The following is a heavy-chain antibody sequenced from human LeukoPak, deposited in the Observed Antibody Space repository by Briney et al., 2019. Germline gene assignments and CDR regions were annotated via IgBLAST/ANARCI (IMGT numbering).Heavy chain of an antibody. CDR3: ARDNGGLGGYGHFYYYGMDV. CDR1: GVTFSTYA. D-gene: IGHD5-12*01. Sequence: ASVKVSCKASGVTFSTYAINWVRQAPGQGLEWMGGIIPIFGTANYAQKFRGRVTITADECTSTAYMELSSLRCEDTAMYYCARDNGGLGGYGHFYYYGMDVWGKGTTVTVSS. J-gene: IGHJ6*04. CDR2: IIPIFGTA. V-gene: IGHV1-69*01.